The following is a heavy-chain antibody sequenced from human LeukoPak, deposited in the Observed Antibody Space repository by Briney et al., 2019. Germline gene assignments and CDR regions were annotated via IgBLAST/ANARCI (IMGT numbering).Heavy chain of an antibody. D-gene: IGHD3-10*01. CDR1: GFTFSNAW. CDR3: TTGPGGYYGSGSYYSGDY. CDR2: IKSKTDGGTT. Sequence: GGSLRLSCAASGFTFSNAWMSWVRQAPGKGLEWVGRIKSKTDGGTTDYAAPVKGRFTISRDDSKNTLYLQMNSLKTEDTAVYYCTTGPGGYYGSGSYYSGDYWGQGTLVTVSS. J-gene: IGHJ4*02. V-gene: IGHV3-15*01.